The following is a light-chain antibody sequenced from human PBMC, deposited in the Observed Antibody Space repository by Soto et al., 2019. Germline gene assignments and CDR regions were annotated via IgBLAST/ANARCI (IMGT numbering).Light chain of an antibody. Sequence: DIQMTQSPSTLSASVGDRVTITCRASQSISSRLAWYQQKAGKAPKLLIYKASNLESGVPSRFSGSGSATEFTLTISSLQPDDSATYHCQQYHSYRTFGQGTKLEIK. CDR2: KAS. J-gene: IGKJ2*01. V-gene: IGKV1-5*03. CDR3: QQYHSYRT. CDR1: QSISSR.